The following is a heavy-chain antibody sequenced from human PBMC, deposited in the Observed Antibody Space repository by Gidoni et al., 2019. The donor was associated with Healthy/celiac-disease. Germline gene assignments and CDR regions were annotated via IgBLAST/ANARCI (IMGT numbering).Heavy chain of an antibody. Sequence: QVQLQQWGAGLLKPSETLSLTCAVYGWSFSGYYWSWIRQPPGKGLEWIGEINHSGSTNYNPSLKSRVTISVDTSKNQFSLKLSSGTAADTAVYYCARGSRGVWGSYRNIGYYFDYWGQGTLVTVSS. CDR3: ARGSRGVWGSYRNIGYYFDY. V-gene: IGHV4-34*01. CDR1: GWSFSGYY. D-gene: IGHD3-16*02. CDR2: INHSGST. J-gene: IGHJ4*02.